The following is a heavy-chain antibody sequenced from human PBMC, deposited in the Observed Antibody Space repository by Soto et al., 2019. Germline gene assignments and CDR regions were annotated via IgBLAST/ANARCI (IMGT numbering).Heavy chain of an antibody. Sequence: PGESLKISCAASGFTFSRYWMSWVRQAPGKGLEWVANIRQDGSDKYYVDSVKGRFTISRDNAKNSLFLQMNSLRADDTAVYYCAREVYGSSSDPDSWGQGTLVTVSS. CDR1: GFTFSRYW. V-gene: IGHV3-7*03. CDR2: IRQDGSDK. D-gene: IGHD6-6*01. J-gene: IGHJ5*01. CDR3: AREVYGSSSDPDS.